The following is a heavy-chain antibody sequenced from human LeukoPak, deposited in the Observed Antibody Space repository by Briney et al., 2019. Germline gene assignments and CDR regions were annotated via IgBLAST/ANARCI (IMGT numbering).Heavy chain of an antibody. D-gene: IGHD5-12*01. Sequence: GGSLRLSCAASGFTSSSYWMHWVRQVPGKGLVWVSRISGDGTARNYADSVKGRFTISRDDAKNTVDLQMNSLRAEDTAVYYCATDGYSGYGYFDYWGQGTLVTVSS. CDR1: GFTSSSYW. CDR2: ISGDGTAR. CDR3: ATDGYSGYGYFDY. J-gene: IGHJ4*02. V-gene: IGHV3-74*01.